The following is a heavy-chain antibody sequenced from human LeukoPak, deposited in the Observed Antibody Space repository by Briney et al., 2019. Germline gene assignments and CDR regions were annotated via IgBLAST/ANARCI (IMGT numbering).Heavy chain of an antibody. CDR3: AKDRITVFGVVPDV. J-gene: IGHJ6*04. Sequence: PGGSLRLSCAASGITFSSHAMSWVRQAPGKGLEWVSAISGSGGSTYYADSVKGRFTISRDNSKNTLYLQMNSLRAEDTAVYYCAKDRITVFGVVPDVWGKGTTVTVSS. D-gene: IGHD3-3*01. V-gene: IGHV3-23*01. CDR1: GITFSSHA. CDR2: ISGSGGST.